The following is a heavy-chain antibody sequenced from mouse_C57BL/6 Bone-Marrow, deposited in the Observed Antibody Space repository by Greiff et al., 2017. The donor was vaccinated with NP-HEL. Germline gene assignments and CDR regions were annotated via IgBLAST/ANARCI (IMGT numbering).Heavy chain of an antibody. CDR3: ARGGTPINYAMDY. Sequence: EVMLVESGPGMVKPSQSLSLTCTVTGYSITSGYDWHWIRHFPGNKLEWMGYISNSGSTNSNPSLKSLISITHDTSKNHFFLKLNSLTTEDTATYDCARGGTPINYAMDYWGQGTSVTVSS. CDR1: GYSITSGYD. D-gene: IGHD1-2*01. V-gene: IGHV3-1*01. CDR2: ISNSGST. J-gene: IGHJ4*01.